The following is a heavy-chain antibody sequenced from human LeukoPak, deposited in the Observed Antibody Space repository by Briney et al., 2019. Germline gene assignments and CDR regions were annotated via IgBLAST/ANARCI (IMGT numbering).Heavy chain of an antibody. D-gene: IGHD5-24*01. CDR1: GFTFSGSA. V-gene: IGHV3-73*01. Sequence: GGSLRLSCAASGFTFSGSAMHWVRQASGKGLEWVGRIRSKANSYATAYAASVKGRFTISRDDSKNTAYLQMNSLKTEDTAVYYCTRDGYNFVAYYFDYWGQEPWSPSPQ. J-gene: IGHJ4*01. CDR2: IRSKANSYAT. CDR3: TRDGYNFVAYYFDY.